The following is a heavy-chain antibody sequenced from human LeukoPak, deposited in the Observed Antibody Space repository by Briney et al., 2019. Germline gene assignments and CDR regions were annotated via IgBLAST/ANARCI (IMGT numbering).Heavy chain of an antibody. V-gene: IGHV3-30*18. CDR1: GFTFSSYG. CDR3: AKDPLLDP. CDR2: ISYDGSNK. J-gene: IGHJ5*02. Sequence: GGSLRPSCAASGFTFSSYGMHWVRQAPGKGLEWGAVISYDGSNKYYADSVKGRFTISRDNSKNTLYLQMNSLRAEDTAVYYCAKDPLLDPWGQGTLVTVSS.